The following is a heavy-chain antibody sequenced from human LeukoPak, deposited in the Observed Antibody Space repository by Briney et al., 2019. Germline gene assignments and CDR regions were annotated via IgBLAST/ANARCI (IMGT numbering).Heavy chain of an antibody. CDR1: GFIVRSSY. CDR2: ISSSGGNT. J-gene: IGHJ3*02. D-gene: IGHD2/OR15-2a*01. Sequence: GSLRLSCAASGFIVRSSYVSWVRQAPGKGLEWVSAISSSGGNTYYADSVKGRFIISRDSSKNTLYLQMSSLRVEDTAVFHCAKGRDHDTFPDAFDIWGQGTMVTVSS. CDR3: AKGRDHDTFPDAFDI. V-gene: IGHV3-23*01.